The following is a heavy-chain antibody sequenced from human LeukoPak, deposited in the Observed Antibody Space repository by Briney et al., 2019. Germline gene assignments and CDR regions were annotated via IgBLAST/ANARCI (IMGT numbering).Heavy chain of an antibody. CDR1: GYTFTSYD. D-gene: IGHD3-10*01. Sequence: ASVKVSCKASGYTFTSYDINWVRQATGQGLEWMGWMNPNSGNTGYAQKFQGRVTMTRNTPISTAYMELSSLRSEDTAVYYCARGRAVTMVRGVIGWFDPWGQGTLVTVSS. CDR2: MNPNSGNT. J-gene: IGHJ5*02. CDR3: ARGRAVTMVRGVIGWFDP. V-gene: IGHV1-8*01.